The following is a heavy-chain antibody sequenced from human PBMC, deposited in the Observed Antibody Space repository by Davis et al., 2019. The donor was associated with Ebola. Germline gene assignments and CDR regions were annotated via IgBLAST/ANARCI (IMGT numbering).Heavy chain of an antibody. V-gene: IGHV3-48*02. CDR2: ISSSSSTI. CDR3: ARGRNWFDP. J-gene: IGHJ5*02. Sequence: GESLKISCAASGFTFSSYAMSWVRQAPGKGLEWVSYISSSSSTIYYADSVKGRFTISRDNAKNSLYLQMNSLRDEDTAVYYCARGRNWFDPWGQGTLVTVSS. CDR1: GFTFSSYA.